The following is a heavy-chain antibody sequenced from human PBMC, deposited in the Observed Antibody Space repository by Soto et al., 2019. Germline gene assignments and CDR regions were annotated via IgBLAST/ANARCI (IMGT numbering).Heavy chain of an antibody. V-gene: IGHV4-34*01. Sequence: QVQLQQWGAGLLKPSETLSLTCAVYGGSFSGYYWSWIRQPPGKGLEWIGEINHSGSTNYNPSLKSRVTISVDTSKNQFSLKLSSVTAADTAVYYCARRVAGLSWLDPWGQGTLVTVSS. CDR1: GGSFSGYY. CDR2: INHSGST. D-gene: IGHD6-19*01. J-gene: IGHJ5*02. CDR3: ARRVAGLSWLDP.